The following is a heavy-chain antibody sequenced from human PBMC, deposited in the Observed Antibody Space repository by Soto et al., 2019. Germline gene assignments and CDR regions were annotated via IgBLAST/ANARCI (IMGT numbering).Heavy chain of an antibody. D-gene: IGHD1-26*01. Sequence: ASVKVSCKASGYTFTGYYMHWVRQAPGQGPEWMGWINPNSGDTNYAQKFQGWVTMTTDTSNTTAYMELSRLTSDDTAVYYCARDQLPDYYYYGMDVWGQGTTVTVSS. CDR1: GYTFTGYY. CDR3: ARDQLPDYYYYGMDV. CDR2: INPNSGDT. V-gene: IGHV1-2*04. J-gene: IGHJ6*02.